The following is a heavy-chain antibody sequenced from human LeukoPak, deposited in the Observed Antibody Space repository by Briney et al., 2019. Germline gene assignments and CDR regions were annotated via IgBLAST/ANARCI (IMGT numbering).Heavy chain of an antibody. CDR2: IYTSGST. CDR1: GGSISSGSYY. V-gene: IGHV4-61*02. D-gene: IGHD3-10*01. CDR3: ARDRGGSRWNQFDY. Sequence: SETLSLTCTVSGGSISSGSYYWSWIRQPAGKGLEWIGRIYTSGSTNYNPSLKSRVTISVDTSKTQFSLKLNSVTPEDTAVYYCARDRGGSRWNQFDYWGQGTLVTVSS. J-gene: IGHJ4*02.